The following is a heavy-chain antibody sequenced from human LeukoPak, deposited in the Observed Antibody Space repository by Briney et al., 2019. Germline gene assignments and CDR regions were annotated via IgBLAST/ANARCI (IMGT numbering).Heavy chain of an antibody. CDR2: IIPIFGTA. CDR3: AREQTNGGVIVIPLFDY. D-gene: IGHD3-16*02. J-gene: IGHJ4*02. CDR1: GGTFSSYA. Sequence: VASVTVSCKASGGTFSSYAISWVRQAPGQGLEWMGGIIPIFGTANYAQKFQGRVTITADESTSTAYMELSSLRSEDTAVYYCAREQTNGGVIVIPLFDYWGQGTLVTVSS. V-gene: IGHV1-69*13.